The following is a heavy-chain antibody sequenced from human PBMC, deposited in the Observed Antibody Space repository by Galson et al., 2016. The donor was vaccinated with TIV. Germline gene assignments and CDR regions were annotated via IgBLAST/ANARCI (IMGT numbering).Heavy chain of an antibody. Sequence: QSGAEVKKPGESLKISCKASGSTFTGYYIHYVRQAPGQGLEWMGWINPNSGDTNYAQKFQGRVTMTRDTSISTAYMELSRLRSDDTAMYYCARDLSPETTTPFDYWGQGTLVTVSS. CDR2: INPNSGDT. V-gene: IGHV1-2*02. CDR1: GSTFTGYY. J-gene: IGHJ4*02. D-gene: IGHD4-17*01. CDR3: ARDLSPETTTPFDY.